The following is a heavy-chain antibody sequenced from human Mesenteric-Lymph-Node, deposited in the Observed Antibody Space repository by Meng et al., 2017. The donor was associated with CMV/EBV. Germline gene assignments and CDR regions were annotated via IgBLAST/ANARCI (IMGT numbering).Heavy chain of an antibody. CDR1: GFTFSSYA. CDR2: IYSDDST. J-gene: IGHJ6*02. Sequence: GGSLRLSCAASGFTFSSYAMHWVRQAPGKGLEWVSLIYSDDSTYCADSVKGRFTISRDNSKNTLYLQMNSLRAEDTAVYYCARGLQQLVPIYYYYGMDVWGQGTTVTVSS. V-gene: IGHV3-66*02. CDR3: ARGLQQLVPIYYYYGMDV. D-gene: IGHD6-13*01.